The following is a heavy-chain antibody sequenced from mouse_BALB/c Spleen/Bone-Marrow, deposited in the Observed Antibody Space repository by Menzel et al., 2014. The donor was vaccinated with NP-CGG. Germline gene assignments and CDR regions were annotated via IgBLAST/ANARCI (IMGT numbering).Heavy chain of an antibody. CDR2: INPSNGGT. D-gene: IGHD1-2*01. CDR3: TRLSLLRGYFDY. J-gene: IGHJ2*01. V-gene: IGHV1S81*02. CDR1: GYTFTSYY. Sequence: QVQLQQSGAELVKPGTSVKLSCKASGYTFTSYYIYWVKQRPGQGLKWIGEINPSNGGTNFNEKFKGKATLTVDKSSSTAYMQLSSLTSEDSAVYYCTRLSLLRGYFDYWGQGTTLTVSS.